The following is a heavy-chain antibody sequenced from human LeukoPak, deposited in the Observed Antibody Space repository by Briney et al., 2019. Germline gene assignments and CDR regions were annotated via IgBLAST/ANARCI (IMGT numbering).Heavy chain of an antibody. D-gene: IGHD3-22*01. CDR1: GGSISSSSYY. J-gene: IGHJ4*02. CDR2: IYYSGST. V-gene: IGHV4-39*01. Sequence: SETLSLTCTVSGGSISSSSYYWGWIRQPPGKGLEWIGSIYYSGSTYYNPSLKSRATISVDTSKNQFSLKLSSVTAADTAVYYCARRGYDSSGYSDWGQGTLVTVSS. CDR3: ARRGYDSSGYSD.